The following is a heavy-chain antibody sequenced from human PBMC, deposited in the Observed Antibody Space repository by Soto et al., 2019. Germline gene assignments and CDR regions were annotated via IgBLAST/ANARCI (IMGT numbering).Heavy chain of an antibody. CDR1: GGSISSSSYY. CDR2: IYYSGST. J-gene: IGHJ4*02. CDR3: ARHRRSTYYYDSSGPDY. V-gene: IGHV4-39*01. D-gene: IGHD3-22*01. Sequence: PSETLSLTCTVSGGSISSSSYYWGWIRQPPGKGLEWIGSIYYSGSTYYNPSLKSRVTIPVDTSKNQFSLKLSSVTAADTAVYYCARHRRSTYYYDSSGPDYWGQGTLVTVSS.